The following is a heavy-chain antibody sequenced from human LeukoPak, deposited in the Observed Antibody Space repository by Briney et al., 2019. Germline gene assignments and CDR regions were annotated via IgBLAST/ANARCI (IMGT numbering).Heavy chain of an antibody. V-gene: IGHV3-7*03. D-gene: IGHD2-8*01. CDR1: GFIFSRYL. CDR3: ARLKDDVTKFDY. J-gene: IGHJ4*02. Sequence: GGSLTLSCVCSGFIFSRYLMAWLRQAPGKGLEWVASINQDVSRIHNVDSVWGRLINSRENARRSLIVQMTEQREDDVDVYFCARLKDDVTKFDYGGQGTLVTVSS. CDR2: INQDVSRI.